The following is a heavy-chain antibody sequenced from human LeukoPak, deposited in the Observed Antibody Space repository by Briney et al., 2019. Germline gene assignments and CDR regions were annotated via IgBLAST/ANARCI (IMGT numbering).Heavy chain of an antibody. CDR1: GGSISDTSYY. D-gene: IGHD2-15*01. Sequence: SETLSLTCNVSGGSISDTSYYWGWIRQPPGKGLEWIGSIYHTGTTYYSPSLKSRVTISVHTSKNQFSLKLSSVTAADTAVYYCARQECNGGSCYSRAIWFDPWGQGTLVTVSS. J-gene: IGHJ5*02. CDR3: ARQECNGGSCYSRAIWFDP. CDR2: IYHTGTT. V-gene: IGHV4-39*01.